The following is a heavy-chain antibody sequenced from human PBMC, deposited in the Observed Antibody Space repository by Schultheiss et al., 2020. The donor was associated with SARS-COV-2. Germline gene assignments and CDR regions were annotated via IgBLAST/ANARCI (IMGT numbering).Heavy chain of an antibody. CDR1: GFTFSSYA. Sequence: GESLKISCAASGFTFSSYAMSWVRQAPGKGLEWVSAISGSGGSTYYADSVKGRFTISRDNSKNTLYLQMNSLRAEDTAVYYCARVSVYYGSGSPLDYWGQGTLVTVSS. D-gene: IGHD3-10*01. CDR3: ARVSVYYGSGSPLDY. CDR2: ISGSGGST. J-gene: IGHJ4*02. V-gene: IGHV3-23*01.